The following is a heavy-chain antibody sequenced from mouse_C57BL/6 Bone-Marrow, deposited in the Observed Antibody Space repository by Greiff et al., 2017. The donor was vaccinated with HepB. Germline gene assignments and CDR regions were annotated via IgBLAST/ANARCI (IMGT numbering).Heavy chain of an antibody. CDR1: GYTFTSYW. CDR2: IDPSDSYI. J-gene: IGHJ3*01. D-gene: IGHD1-1*01. V-gene: IGHV1-50*01. CDR3: ARRDSLLSWLAY. Sequence: QVQLQQPGAEFVKPGASVKLSCKASGYTFTSYWMQWVKQRPGQGLEWIGEIDPSDSYINYNQKFKGKATLTVDTSSSTAYMQLSSLTSEDSAVYYCARRDSLLSWLAYWGQGTLVTVSA.